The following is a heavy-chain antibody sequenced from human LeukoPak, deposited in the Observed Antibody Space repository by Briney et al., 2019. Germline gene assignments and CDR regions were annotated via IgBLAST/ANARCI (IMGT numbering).Heavy chain of an antibody. Sequence: PGGSLRLSCAASGLTFSSYWMHWVRQAPGKGLVWVSRINGDGSSTAYADSVKGRLTISRDNAKNTLYLQMNSLTAEDTAVYYRARGPPWYFDLWGRGTLVTVSS. CDR3: ARGPPWYFDL. CDR2: INGDGSST. D-gene: IGHD6-25*01. V-gene: IGHV3-74*01. CDR1: GLTFSSYW. J-gene: IGHJ2*01.